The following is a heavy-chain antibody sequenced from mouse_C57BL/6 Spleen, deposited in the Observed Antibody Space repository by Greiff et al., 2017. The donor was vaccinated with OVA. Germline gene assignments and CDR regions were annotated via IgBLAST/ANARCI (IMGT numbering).Heavy chain of an antibody. V-gene: IGHV5-9-1*02. CDR2: ISSGGDYI. D-gene: IGHD1-1*01. CDR3: TRAGSSPGYFDY. Sequence: EVQVVESGEGLVKPGGSLKLSCAASGFTFSSYAMSWVRQTPEKRLEWVAYISSGGDYIYYADTVKGRFTISRDNARNTLYLQMSSLKSEDTAMYYCTRAGSSPGYFDYWGQGTTLTVSS. J-gene: IGHJ2*01. CDR1: GFTFSSYA.